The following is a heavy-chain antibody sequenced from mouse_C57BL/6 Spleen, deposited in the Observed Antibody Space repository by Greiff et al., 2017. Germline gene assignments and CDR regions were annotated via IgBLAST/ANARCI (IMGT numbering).Heavy chain of an antibody. J-gene: IGHJ2*01. CDR3: ARHDYFDY. V-gene: IGHV5-6*01. Sequence: EVMLVESGGDLVKPGGSLKLSCAASGFTFSSYGMSWVRQTPDKRLEWVATISSGGSYTYYPDGVKGRFTISRDNAKNTLYLQMSSLKSEDTAMYYCARHDYFDYWGQGTTLTVSS. CDR1: GFTFSSYG. CDR2: ISSGGSYT.